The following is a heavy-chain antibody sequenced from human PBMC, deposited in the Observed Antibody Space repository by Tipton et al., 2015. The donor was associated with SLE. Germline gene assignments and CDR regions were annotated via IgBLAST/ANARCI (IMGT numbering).Heavy chain of an antibody. J-gene: IGHJ3*02. CDR2: ISYDGSNK. CDR1: GFTFSSYA. V-gene: IGHV3-30*04. CDR3: AREGTISGALDAFDI. Sequence: SLRLSCAASGFTFSSYAMHWVRQAPGKGLEWVAVISYDGSNKYYADSVKGRFTISRDNSKNTPYLQMNSLRAEDTAVYYCAREGTISGALDAFDIWGQGTMVTVSS. D-gene: IGHD3-3*01.